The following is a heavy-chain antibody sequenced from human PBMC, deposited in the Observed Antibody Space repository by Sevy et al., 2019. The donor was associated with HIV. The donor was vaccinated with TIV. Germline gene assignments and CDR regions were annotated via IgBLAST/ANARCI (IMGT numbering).Heavy chain of an antibody. CDR3: ARDLGVITICDY. CDR2: IKQAGSEK. J-gene: IGHJ4*02. V-gene: IGHV3-7*03. D-gene: IGHD3-22*01. Sequence: GGSLRLSCTASGFTFCSYWMSWVRQAPGKGLEWVANIKQAGSEKYYVDSVKGRFTISRDNAKNSLYLQMNSLRAEDTAVYYCARDLGVITICDYWGQGTLVTVSS. CDR1: GFTFCSYW.